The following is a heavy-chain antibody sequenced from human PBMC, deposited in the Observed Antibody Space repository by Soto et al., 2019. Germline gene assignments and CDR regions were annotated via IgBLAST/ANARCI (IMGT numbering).Heavy chain of an antibody. Sequence: QVQLQESGPGLVKPSETLSLTCTVSGGSISSYYWSWIRQPPGKGLEWIGYIYYSGSTNYNPSLTSGGSVSVDRSKHPYALKRSAVTAADTAVYYWASLEYCSGCSGYLYGWFDPRGKGTLVTVSS. CDR3: ASLEYCSGCSGYLYGWFDP. J-gene: IGHJ5*02. D-gene: IGHD2-15*01. V-gene: IGHV4-59*08. CDR1: GGSISSYY. CDR2: IYYSGST.